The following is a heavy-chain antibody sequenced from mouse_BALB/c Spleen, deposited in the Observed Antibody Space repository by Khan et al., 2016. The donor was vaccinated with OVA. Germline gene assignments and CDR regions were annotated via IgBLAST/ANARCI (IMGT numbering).Heavy chain of an antibody. CDR3: ARSTYRYAFVY. Sequence: EVQLQESGPSLVKPSQTLSLTCSVTGDSITSGYWNWIRKFPGNKLEYMGYIIYTGYTYYNPSLTSRISITRHTSKNQYYLQLSSVTDEDTATYYCARSTYRYAFVYWGQGTLDTVSA. D-gene: IGHD2-12*01. V-gene: IGHV3-8*02. CDR1: GDSITSGY. CDR2: IIYTGYT. J-gene: IGHJ3*01.